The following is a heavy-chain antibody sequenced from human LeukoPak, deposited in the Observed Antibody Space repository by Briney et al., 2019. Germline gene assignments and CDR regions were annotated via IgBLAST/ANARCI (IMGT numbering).Heavy chain of an antibody. J-gene: IGHJ4*02. V-gene: IGHV4-38-2*01. CDR1: GYSISSGYY. Sequence: PSETLSLTCAVSGYSISSGYYWGWIRQPPGKGLEWIGSIYHSGSTYYNPSLKSRVTISVDTSKNQFSLKLSSVTAADTAVYYCARVVGSRSPTYFDYWGQGTLVTVSS. CDR3: ARVVGSRSPTYFDY. D-gene: IGHD6-13*01. CDR2: IYHSGST.